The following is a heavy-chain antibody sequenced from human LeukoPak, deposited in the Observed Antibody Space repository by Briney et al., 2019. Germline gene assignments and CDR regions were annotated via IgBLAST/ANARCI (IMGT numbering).Heavy chain of an antibody. CDR2: MYQSGKN. CDR1: GGSISTYDYF. CDR3: ARLVARYYYYMDV. J-gene: IGHJ6*03. V-gene: IGHV4-39*07. Sequence: SETLSLTCSVSGGSISTYDYFWGWIRQPPGEGLEWIGTMYQSGKNYYNPSLKSRVTISLDTSMNQFSLKPSSVTAADTAVYYCARLVARYYYYMDVWGKGTTVTVSS. D-gene: IGHD3-10*01.